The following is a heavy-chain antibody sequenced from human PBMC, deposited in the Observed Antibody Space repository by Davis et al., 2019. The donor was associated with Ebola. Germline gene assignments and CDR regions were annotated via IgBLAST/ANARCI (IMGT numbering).Heavy chain of an antibody. CDR2: INPNSGGT. CDR1: GYTFTGYY. D-gene: IGHD1-26*01. V-gene: IGHV1-2*04. CDR3: ARGGGSSKRTMGY. J-gene: IGHJ4*02. Sequence: ASVKVSCKASGYTFTGYYMHWVRQAPGQGLEWMGWINPNSGGTNYAQKFQGWVTMTRDTSISTAYMELSRLRSADTAVYYWARGGGSSKRTMGYWGQGTLVTVSS.